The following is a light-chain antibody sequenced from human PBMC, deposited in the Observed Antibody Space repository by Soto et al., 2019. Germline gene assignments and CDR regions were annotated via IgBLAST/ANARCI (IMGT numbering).Light chain of an antibody. J-gene: IGKJ5*01. CDR3: QQRHRWPIT. CDR1: QSFRGL. CDR2: DAY. Sequence: EVMLPPAQVTLSLSPGERATLACMSSQSFRGLLSWYQQKPGQAPRLLIYDAYNRATGIPPRFSGSGSGTDFTLTIISLQPEDSAVYYCQQRHRWPITSGQGGRLEV. V-gene: IGKV3-11*01.